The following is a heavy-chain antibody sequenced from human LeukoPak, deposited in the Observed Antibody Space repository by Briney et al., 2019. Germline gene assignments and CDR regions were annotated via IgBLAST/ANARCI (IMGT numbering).Heavy chain of an antibody. CDR3: ARDPYGSGRY. CDR1: GFTFSNYW. J-gene: IGHJ4*02. Sequence: SGGSLRLSCAAYGFTFSNYWMHWVRQAPGKGLVWVSRINGDGSSTSYADSVKGRFTISRDNAKNTLYLQMDSLRAEDTAVYYCARDPYGSGRYWGQGTRVTVSS. D-gene: IGHD3-10*01. V-gene: IGHV3-74*01. CDR2: INGDGSST.